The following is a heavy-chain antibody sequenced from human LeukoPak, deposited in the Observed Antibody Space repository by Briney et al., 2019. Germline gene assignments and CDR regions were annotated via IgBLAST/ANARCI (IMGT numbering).Heavy chain of an antibody. Sequence: PGGSLRLSCAASGFTFHDYTMHWVRQAPGKGLGWISVISWDGISTYYADSVKGRFTIARDNNKNSLYLQMNSLRTEDTALYYCAKDGIGSSNWYYFDYWGQGTLVTVSS. D-gene: IGHD6-13*01. J-gene: IGHJ4*02. CDR2: ISWDGIST. V-gene: IGHV3-43*01. CDR1: GFTFHDYT. CDR3: AKDGIGSSNWYYFDY.